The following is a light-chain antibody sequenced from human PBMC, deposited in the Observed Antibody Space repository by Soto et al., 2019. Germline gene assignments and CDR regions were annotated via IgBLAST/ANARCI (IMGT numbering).Light chain of an antibody. Sequence: DVQMTQSPASLSASVGDRVTITCRASQSILTSLNWYQQKPGKAPKLLIYAASSLQSWVPSRFSGSGSGTDFTLTISSLQPEDFATYYCQQSYTTPRTFGQGTKVEIK. CDR2: AAS. CDR3: QQSYTTPRT. J-gene: IGKJ1*01. V-gene: IGKV1-39*01. CDR1: QSILTS.